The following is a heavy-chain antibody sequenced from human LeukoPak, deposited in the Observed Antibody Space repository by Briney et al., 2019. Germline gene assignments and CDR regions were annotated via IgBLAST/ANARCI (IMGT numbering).Heavy chain of an antibody. CDR1: GFTFSSYA. D-gene: IGHD3-22*01. CDR2: ISGSGGST. J-gene: IGHJ4*02. Sequence: GGSLRLSCVASGFTFSSYAMSWVRQAPGKGLEWVSAISGSGGSTYYADSVKGRFTISRDNSKNTLYLQMNSLRAEDTAVYYCAKSGDSSGYYLYWGQGTLVTVSS. CDR3: AKSGDSSGYYLY. V-gene: IGHV3-23*01.